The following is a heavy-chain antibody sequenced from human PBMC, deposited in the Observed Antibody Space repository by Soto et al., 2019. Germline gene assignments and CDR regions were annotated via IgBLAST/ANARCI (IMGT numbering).Heavy chain of an antibody. D-gene: IGHD2-8*01. CDR2: ISAYNGNT. V-gene: IGHV1-18*01. CDR3: ARDGYCTNGVCYYYYYYGMDV. J-gene: IGHJ6*02. Sequence: PRASVKVSCKASGYTFTSYGISWVRQAPGQGLEWMGWISAYNGNTNYAQKLQGRVTMTTDTSTSTAYMELRSLRSDDTAVYYCARDGYCTNGVCYYYYYYGMDVWGQGTTVTVSS. CDR1: GYTFTSYG.